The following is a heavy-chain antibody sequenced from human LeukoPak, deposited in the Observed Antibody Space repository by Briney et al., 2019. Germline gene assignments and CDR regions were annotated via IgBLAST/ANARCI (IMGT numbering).Heavy chain of an antibody. CDR3: ARGFRPHYDYVADV. Sequence: GGSLSFSCAASGFTDNSTYWRWHPQAQGQGWEWVSVIYSGGSTYYADSVKGRFTISRDNSKNTQSLQMNSLSAEDSALYYCARGFRPHYDYVADVWGRGTTVTVSS. V-gene: IGHV3-53*01. J-gene: IGHJ6*02. D-gene: IGHD3-10*02. CDR2: IYSGGST. CDR1: GFTDNSTY.